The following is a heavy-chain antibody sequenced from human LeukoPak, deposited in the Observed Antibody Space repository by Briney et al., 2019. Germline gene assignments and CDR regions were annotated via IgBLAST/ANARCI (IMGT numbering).Heavy chain of an antibody. V-gene: IGHV3-64*04. D-gene: IGHD3-3*01. CDR3: ARDLLEWYFDY. J-gene: IGHJ4*02. Sequence: GGSLRLSCSASGFTFSSYAMHWVRQAPGKGLEHLSGISSNGGSTYYADSVKGRFTISRDNSKNTLYLQMNSLRAEDTAVYYCARDLLEWYFDYWGQGTLVTVSS. CDR1: GFTFSSYA. CDR2: ISSNGGST.